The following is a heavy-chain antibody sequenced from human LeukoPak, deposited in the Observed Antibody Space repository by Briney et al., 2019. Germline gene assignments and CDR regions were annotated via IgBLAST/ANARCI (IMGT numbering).Heavy chain of an antibody. CDR2: ISSSSSTI. D-gene: IGHD3-22*01. Sequence: PGGSLRLSCAASGFTFSSYSMNWVRQAPGKGLEWVSYISSSSSTIYYADSVKGRFTISRDNAKNSLYLQMNSLRAEDTAVYYCAKTSDYDSSGYFNYYYYYMDVWGKGTTVTVSS. CDR1: GFTFSSYS. V-gene: IGHV3-48*01. CDR3: AKTSDYDSSGYFNYYYYYMDV. J-gene: IGHJ6*03.